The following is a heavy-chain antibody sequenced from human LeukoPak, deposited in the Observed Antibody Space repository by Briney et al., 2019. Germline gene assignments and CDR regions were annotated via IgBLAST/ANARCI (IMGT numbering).Heavy chain of an antibody. V-gene: IGHV3-33*01. Sequence: GGSLRLSCAASGFTFSSYGMHWVRQAPGKGLEWVAVIWYDGSNKYYADSVKGRFTISRDNSKNTLYLQMNSLRAEDTAVYYCASTVTKGDAFDIWGQGTMVTVSS. J-gene: IGHJ3*02. CDR1: GFTFSSYG. CDR3: ASTVTKGDAFDI. CDR2: IWYDGSNK. D-gene: IGHD4-17*01.